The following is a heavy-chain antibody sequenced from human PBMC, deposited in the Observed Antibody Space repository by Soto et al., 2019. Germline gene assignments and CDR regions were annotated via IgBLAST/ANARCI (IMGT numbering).Heavy chain of an antibody. CDR1: GFTFSSYT. V-gene: IGHV3-21*06. J-gene: IGHJ3*02. D-gene: IGHD6-19*01. Sequence: EVQLVESGGGLVKPGGSLRLSCAASGFTFSSYTMNWVRQAPGKGLEWVAGISSSSSYIYYADSAKGRFTISRDNAKNSLYLKMNSLRAEDTAVYYCARDLCCNSSGWFDAFDIWGQGTMVTVSS. CDR3: ARDLCCNSSGWFDAFDI. CDR2: ISSSSSYI.